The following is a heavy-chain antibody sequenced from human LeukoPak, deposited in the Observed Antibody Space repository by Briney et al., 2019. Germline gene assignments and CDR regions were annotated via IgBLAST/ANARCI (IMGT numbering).Heavy chain of an antibody. Sequence: ASVKVSCKASGYTFTSYAMNWVRQAPGQGLEWMGGIIPIFGTANYAQKFQGRVTITADESTSTAYMELSSLRSEDTAVYYCARKDFWSGYPFDPWGQGTLVTVSS. D-gene: IGHD3-3*01. V-gene: IGHV1-69*13. J-gene: IGHJ5*02. CDR1: GYTFTSYA. CDR3: ARKDFWSGYPFDP. CDR2: IIPIFGTA.